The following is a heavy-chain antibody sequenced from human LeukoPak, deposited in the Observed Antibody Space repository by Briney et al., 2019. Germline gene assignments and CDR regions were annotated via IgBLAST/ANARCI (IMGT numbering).Heavy chain of an antibody. D-gene: IGHD2-8*01. CDR3: ARGRANDNWFDP. CDR2: IYHSGST. CDR1: GDSISSGGYS. J-gene: IGHJ5*02. V-gene: IGHV4-30-2*01. Sequence: SQTLSLTCAVSGDSISSGGYSWSWIRQPPGKGLEWIGYIYHSGSTYYNPSLKSRVTISVDRSKNQFSLKLSSVTAADTAVYYCARGRANDNWFDPWGQGTLVTVSS.